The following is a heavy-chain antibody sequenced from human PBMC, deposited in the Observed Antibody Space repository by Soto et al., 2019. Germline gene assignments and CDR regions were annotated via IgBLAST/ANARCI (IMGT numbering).Heavy chain of an antibody. CDR1: GGTFSSYA. CDR3: ARGTIVVVPAAVGGYYGMDV. J-gene: IGHJ6*02. CDR2: IIPIFGTA. D-gene: IGHD2-2*01. V-gene: IGHV1-69*06. Sequence: QVQLVQSGAEVKKPGSSVKVSCKASGGTFSSYAISWVRQAPGQGLEWMGGIIPIFGTANYAQKFQGRVKITADKSTSTAYMELSSLRSEDTAVYYCARGTIVVVPAAVGGYYGMDVWGQGTTVTVSS.